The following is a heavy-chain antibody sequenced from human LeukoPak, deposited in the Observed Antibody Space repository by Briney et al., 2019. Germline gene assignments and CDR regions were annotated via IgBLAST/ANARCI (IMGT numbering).Heavy chain of an antibody. V-gene: IGHV1-2*02. Sequence: ASVKVSCKASGYTFTGYYIHWVRQAPGQGLEWMGWIHPNYGGTNSAQKFQGRVTMTRDTSINTAYMEVSRLRSDDTAVYYCVRDQRGSHFDYWGQGTLVTVSS. CDR2: IHPNYGGT. CDR1: GYTFTGYY. J-gene: IGHJ4*02. D-gene: IGHD1-26*01. CDR3: VRDQRGSHFDY.